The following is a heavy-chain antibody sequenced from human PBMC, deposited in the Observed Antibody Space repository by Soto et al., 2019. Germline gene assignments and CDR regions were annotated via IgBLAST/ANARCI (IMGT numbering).Heavy chain of an antibody. CDR3: ARVGGAVADDAFDI. V-gene: IGHV3-7*01. CDR2: IKQDGSEK. J-gene: IGHJ3*02. D-gene: IGHD6-19*01. CDR1: GFTFSSYW. Sequence: EVQLVESGGGLVQPGGSLRLSCAASGFTFSSYWMSWVRQAPGKGLEWVANIKQDGSEKYYVDSVKGRFTISRDNAKNSLYLQMNSLRAEDTAVYYCARVGGAVADDAFDIWGQGTMVTVSS.